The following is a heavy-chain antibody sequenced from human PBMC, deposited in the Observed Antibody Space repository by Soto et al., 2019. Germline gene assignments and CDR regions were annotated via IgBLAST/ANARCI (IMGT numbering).Heavy chain of an antibody. V-gene: IGHV4-59*08. CDR3: ARYSDYDLKWFDP. J-gene: IGHJ5*02. D-gene: IGHD5-12*01. CDR2: IYFSGST. CDR1: GGSISSYY. Sequence: PSETLSLTCTVSGGSISSYYWSWIRQPPGKGLEWIGYIYFSGSTNYNSSLKSRVTISVHTSKNQFSLKLSSVTAADTAVYYCARYSDYDLKWFDPWGQGTPVTVSS.